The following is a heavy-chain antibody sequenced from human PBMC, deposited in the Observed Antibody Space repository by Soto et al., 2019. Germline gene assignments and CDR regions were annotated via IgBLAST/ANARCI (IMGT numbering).Heavy chain of an antibody. J-gene: IGHJ5*02. V-gene: IGHV2-26*01. D-gene: IGHD6-19*01. Sequence: QVTLKESGPVLVKPTEPLTLRCTVSGLSITDSEMGVSWIRQSPGQPLEWLAHIDSSGEKSYRTFLKSRLAISKDTSKSQIVLTITNMDPADTATYYCARRHLAVAVSPWFDPWGQGIPVTVSS. CDR1: GLSITDSEMG. CDR3: ARRHLAVAVSPWFDP. CDR2: IDSSGEK.